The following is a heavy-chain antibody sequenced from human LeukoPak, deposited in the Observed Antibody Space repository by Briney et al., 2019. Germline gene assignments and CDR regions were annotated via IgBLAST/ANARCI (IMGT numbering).Heavy chain of an antibody. CDR3: AGLHSGFDRRDY. Sequence: SVKVSCKASGGTFSSYAISWVRQAPGQGLEWMGGIIPIFGTANYAQKFQGRVTITADKSTSTAYMELSSLRSEDTAVYYCAGLHSGFDRRDYWGQGTLVTVSS. J-gene: IGHJ4*02. V-gene: IGHV1-69*06. CDR2: IIPIFGTA. D-gene: IGHD5-12*01. CDR1: GGTFSSYA.